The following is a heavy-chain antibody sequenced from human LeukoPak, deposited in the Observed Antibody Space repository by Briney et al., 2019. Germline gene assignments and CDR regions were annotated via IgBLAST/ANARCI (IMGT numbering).Heavy chain of an antibody. Sequence: PGGSLRLSCAASGFTFNSYGMHWVRQAPGKGLEWVAVISYDETDKYYADSVKGRFTVSRDNSKNTLYLQMNSLRAEDTAVYYCAKRYSSGWYCLDYWGQGTLVTVSS. CDR3: AKRYSSGWYCLDY. CDR1: GFTFNSYG. J-gene: IGHJ4*02. D-gene: IGHD6-19*01. V-gene: IGHV3-30*18. CDR2: ISYDETDK.